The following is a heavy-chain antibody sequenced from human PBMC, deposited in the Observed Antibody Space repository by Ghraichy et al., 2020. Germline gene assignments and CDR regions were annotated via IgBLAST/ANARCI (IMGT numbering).Heavy chain of an antibody. V-gene: IGHV3-7*01. J-gene: IGHJ4*02. D-gene: IGHD1-20*01. CDR1: GFTFSNHW. Sequence: GESLNISCAASGFTFSNHWMTWARQAPGKGLEWVASISQEGNTKLYVDSVKGRFTVSRDNAKMSLFLQMSSLRDEDTAVYFCVRTLNWNDDYGGQGTLVAVSS. CDR2: ISQEGNTK. CDR3: VRTLNWNDDY.